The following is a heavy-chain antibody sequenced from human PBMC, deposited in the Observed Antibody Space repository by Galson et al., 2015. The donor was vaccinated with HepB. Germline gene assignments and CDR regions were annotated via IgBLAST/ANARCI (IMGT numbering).Heavy chain of an antibody. V-gene: IGHV3-30*04. J-gene: IGHJ4*02. CDR3: ARAHQHCGDDCSWTSFDY. Sequence: SLRLSCAGSGFIFSNYAMHWVRQAPGKGLEWVTIVSSDGTNKYYADSVKGRFTISRDNSKNTVYLQMTSLRTEDTAVYYCARAHQHCGDDCSWTSFDYWGQGTLVTVSS. CDR1: GFIFSNYA. D-gene: IGHD2-21*02. CDR2: VSSDGTNK.